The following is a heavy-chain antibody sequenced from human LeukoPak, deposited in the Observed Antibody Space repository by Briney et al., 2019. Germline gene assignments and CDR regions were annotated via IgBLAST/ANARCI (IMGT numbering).Heavy chain of an antibody. V-gene: IGHV4-31*03. D-gene: IGHD2-15*01. CDR2: IYYSGST. Sequence: SETLSLTCTVSGGSISSGGYYWSWIRQHPGKGLEWIGYIYYSGSTYYNPSLKSRVTISVDTSKNQFSLKLSSVTAADTAVYYCARESYCSGGSCYHYYYYYGMDVWGQGTTVTVS. CDR1: GGSISSGGYY. J-gene: IGHJ6*02. CDR3: ARESYCSGGSCYHYYYYYGMDV.